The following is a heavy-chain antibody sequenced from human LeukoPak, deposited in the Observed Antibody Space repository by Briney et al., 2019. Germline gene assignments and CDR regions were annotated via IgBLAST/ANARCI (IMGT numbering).Heavy chain of an antibody. CDR1: GGSISSSY. D-gene: IGHD6-13*01. V-gene: IGHV4-4*09. J-gene: IGHJ5*02. CDR3: ARRRVAAAGTGHNWFDP. CDR2: IYTSGST. Sequence: LETLSLTCTVSGGSISSSYWSWIRQPPGKGLEWIGYIYTSGSTNYNPSLKSRVTISVDTSKNQFSLKLTSVTAADTAVYYCARRRVAAAGTGHNWFDPWGQGTLVTVSS.